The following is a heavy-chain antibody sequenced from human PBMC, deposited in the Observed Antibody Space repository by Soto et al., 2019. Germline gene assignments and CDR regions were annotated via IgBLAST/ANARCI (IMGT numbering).Heavy chain of an antibody. V-gene: IGHV3-30*18. D-gene: IGHD2-21*02. Sequence: QVQLAESGGGVVQPGRSLRLSCAASGFMFSLYDMHWVRQTPGKGLEWVSVIVSDGSKRYYADAVQGRFTIARDNSKNTLYLQMDSLAPEDTAVYYCGKDDLDIKRGARVVATGPVGPLWGRGTLVTVSS. CDR1: GFMFSLYD. CDR3: GKDDLDIKRGARVVATGPVGPL. J-gene: IGHJ4*02. CDR2: IVSDGSKR.